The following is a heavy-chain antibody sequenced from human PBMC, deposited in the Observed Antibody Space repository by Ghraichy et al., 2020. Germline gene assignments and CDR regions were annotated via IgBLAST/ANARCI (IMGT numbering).Heavy chain of an antibody. J-gene: IGHJ4*02. CDR2: IYYNGDT. CDR3: ANGANSLDF. Sequence: SETLSLTCTVSGASISRNYWSWIRQPPGKGLEWIGWIYYNGDTNYNPSLKSRVTISVDASKNQFSLKLSSVTAADTAVYYCANGANSLDFWGQGTLVTVSS. V-gene: IGHV4-59*03. CDR1: GASISRNY. D-gene: IGHD4/OR15-4a*01.